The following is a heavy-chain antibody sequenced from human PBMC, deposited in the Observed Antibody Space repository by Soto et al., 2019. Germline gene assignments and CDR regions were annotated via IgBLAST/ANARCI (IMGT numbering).Heavy chain of an antibody. CDR2: INSDGSST. Sequence: EVQLVESGGGLVQPGGSLRLSCAASGFTFSSYWMHWVRQAPGKGLVWVSRINSDGSSTSYADSVKGRFTISRDNAKKTMYMQMNSLRAEDTAVYYCARTAYGGACDIWGQGTMVTVSS. V-gene: IGHV3-74*01. D-gene: IGHD4-17*01. J-gene: IGHJ3*02. CDR1: GFTFSSYW. CDR3: ARTAYGGACDI.